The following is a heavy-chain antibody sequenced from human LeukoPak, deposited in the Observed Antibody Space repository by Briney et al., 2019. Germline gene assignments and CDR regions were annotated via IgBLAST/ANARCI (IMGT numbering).Heavy chain of an antibody. CDR1: GYTFTSHY. CDR2: INPSGGST. CDR3: ARDSLRSPMRGGFDY. Sequence: ASVKVSCKASGYTFTSHYMHWVRQAPGQGLEWMGIINPSGGSTSYAQKFQGRVTMTRDMSTSTVYMELSSLRSEDTAVYYCARDSLRSPMRGGFDYWGQGTLVTVSS. V-gene: IGHV1-46*01. J-gene: IGHJ4*02. D-gene: IGHD1-26*01.